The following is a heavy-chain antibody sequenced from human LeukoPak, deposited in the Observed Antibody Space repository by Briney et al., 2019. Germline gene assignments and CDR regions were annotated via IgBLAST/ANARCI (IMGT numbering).Heavy chain of an antibody. V-gene: IGHV6-1*01. CDR2: TYYRSKWYN. CDR3: TRDLYNWNDGQVFD. J-gene: IGHJ4*02. Sequence: SQTLSLTCAISGDSVSSNSAAWNWIRQSPSRGLEWLGRTYYRSKWYNDYAVSVKSRITINPDASKNQFSLQLNSVTPEDTAVYYCTRDLYNWNDGQVFDWGQGTLVTVSS. CDR1: GDSVSSNSAA. D-gene: IGHD1-1*01.